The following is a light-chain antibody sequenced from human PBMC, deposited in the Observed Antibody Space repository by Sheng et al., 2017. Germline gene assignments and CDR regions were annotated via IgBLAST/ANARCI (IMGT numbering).Light chain of an antibody. CDR2: DVS. V-gene: IGLV2-14*01. J-gene: IGLJ1*01. CDR3: SSYTSSSTPWV. Sequence: QSALTQPASVSGSPGQSITISCTGTSSDVGGYNFVSWYQQHPGKAPKLMIFDVSKRPSGVSNRFSGSKSGNTASLTISGLQAEDEADYYCSSYTSSSTPWVFGIGTKVTVL. CDR1: SSDVGGYNF.